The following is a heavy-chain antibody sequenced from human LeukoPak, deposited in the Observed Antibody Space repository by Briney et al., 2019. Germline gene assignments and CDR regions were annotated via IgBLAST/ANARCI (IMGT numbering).Heavy chain of an antibody. Sequence: PSETLSLTCAVSGFSISSGHYWAWIRQSPGKGLEWIGTISHSGNTYYNSSLKSRLAVSVDTSKNHFSLNLNSLTAADTAVYHFARARVVHYNFRSGLHWYFDVWGRGTLVTVSS. CDR3: ARARVVHYNFRSGLHWYFDV. V-gene: IGHV4-38-2*01. CDR2: ISHSGNT. CDR1: GFSISSGHY. D-gene: IGHD3-3*01. J-gene: IGHJ2*01.